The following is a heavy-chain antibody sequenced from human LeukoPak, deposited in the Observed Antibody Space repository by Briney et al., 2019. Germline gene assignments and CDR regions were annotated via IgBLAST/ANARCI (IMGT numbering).Heavy chain of an antibody. Sequence: GGSLRLSCEASGFIFSSYVMGWVRQAPGKGLEWVSGISVGGGDTFTADSVKGRFTITRENSKNTLYLQMMGLRVEDTAIYYCAKLNLGEMAYFDSWGQGILVTVSS. CDR2: ISVGGGDT. CDR1: GFIFSSYV. V-gene: IGHV3-23*01. J-gene: IGHJ4*02. D-gene: IGHD2-21*01. CDR3: AKLNLGEMAYFDS.